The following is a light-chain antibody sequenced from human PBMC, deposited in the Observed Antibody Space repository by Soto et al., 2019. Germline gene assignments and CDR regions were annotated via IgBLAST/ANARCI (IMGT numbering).Light chain of an antibody. V-gene: IGKV1-5*03. Sequence: EIPMTQSPSNLCASVGDGGNIXCRASQSFRIGFAWYQQKAGKAPKLLIHKASFLEGGGPTRFSGSGSVTDFTRTISSLQPEDFATYYGQQSYSTLITFGQGTRLEIK. CDR2: KAS. CDR1: QSFRIG. CDR3: QQSYSTLIT. J-gene: IGKJ5*01.